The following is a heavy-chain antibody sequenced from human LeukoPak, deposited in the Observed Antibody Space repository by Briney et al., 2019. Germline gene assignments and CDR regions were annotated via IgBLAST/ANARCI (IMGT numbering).Heavy chain of an antibody. CDR3: ARGPSSGYETFDY. J-gene: IGHJ4*02. Sequence: GGSLRLSCAASGFTFSSYAMSWVRQAPGQGLEWVSTISGTGGSTYYADSVKGRFTISRENSKNTLYLQMNRLRAEDTAVYYCARGPSSGYETFDYWGQGTLVTVSS. CDR2: ISGTGGST. CDR1: GFTFSSYA. V-gene: IGHV3-23*01. D-gene: IGHD5-12*01.